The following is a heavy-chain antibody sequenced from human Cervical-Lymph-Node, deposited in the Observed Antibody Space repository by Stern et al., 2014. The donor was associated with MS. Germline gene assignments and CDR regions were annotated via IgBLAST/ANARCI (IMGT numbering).Heavy chain of an antibody. D-gene: IGHD1-26*01. CDR1: GDTFSSYA. Sequence: QLVQSGAEVKKPGSSVKVSCKASGDTFSSYAINWVRQVPGQGLEWMEGITPVFGTTNYAQKFQGSVTITADKSTNTAYMELMTLRSEDTAVYYCARGGGLVGYFDYWGQGTLVSVSS. V-gene: IGHV1-69*06. CDR3: ARGGGLVGYFDY. CDR2: ITPVFGTT. J-gene: IGHJ4*02.